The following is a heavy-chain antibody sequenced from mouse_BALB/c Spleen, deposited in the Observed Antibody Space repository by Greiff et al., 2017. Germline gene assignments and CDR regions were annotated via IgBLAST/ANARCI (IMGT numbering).Heavy chain of an antibody. D-gene: IGHD2-14*01. V-gene: IGHV5-9-4*01. CDR1: GFTFSSYD. CDR3: ARDQGYYRNDEGAWFAY. Sequence: EVQLVESGGGLVKPGGSLKFSCAASGFTFSSYDMPWVRQSPEKRLEWVAEISSGGSYTYYPDTVTGRFTISRDNAKNTLYLEMGSLRSEDTAMYYCARDQGYYRNDEGAWFAYWGQGTLVTVSA. CDR2: ISSGGSYT. J-gene: IGHJ3*01.